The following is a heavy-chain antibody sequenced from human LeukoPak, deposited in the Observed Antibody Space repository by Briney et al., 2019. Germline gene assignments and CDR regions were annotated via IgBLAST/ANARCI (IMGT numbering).Heavy chain of an antibody. CDR2: ISGSGGST. D-gene: IGHD2-2*02. CDR1: GFTLSSYA. V-gene: IGHV3-23*01. Sequence: GGSLRLSCAASGFTLSSYAMSRVHQAPGKGLEWVSAISGSGGSTFYADSVKGRFTISRDNSKDTLYLQMNSLRAEDTAVYYCAKDHCSSTSCYTNFDYWGQGTLVTVSS. CDR3: AKDHCSSTSCYTNFDY. J-gene: IGHJ4*02.